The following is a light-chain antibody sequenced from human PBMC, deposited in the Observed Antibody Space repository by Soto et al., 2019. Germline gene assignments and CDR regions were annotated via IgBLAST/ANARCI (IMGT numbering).Light chain of an antibody. Sequence: IVLTQSPATLSLSPGERATLSCRASQSVGSFLAWYQQKPGQAPRLLIYDASNRATGIPARFSGSGSGTDVSLTISSLEPEDFAVYYCQQQSNWPPYTFGQGTKLEIK. CDR2: DAS. CDR3: QQQSNWPPYT. CDR1: QSVGSF. J-gene: IGKJ2*01. V-gene: IGKV3-11*01.